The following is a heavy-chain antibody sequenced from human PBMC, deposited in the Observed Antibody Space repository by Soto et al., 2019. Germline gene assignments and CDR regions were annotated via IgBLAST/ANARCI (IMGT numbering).Heavy chain of an antibody. J-gene: IGHJ4*02. D-gene: IGHD2-2*01. Sequence: EVQLVESGGGLVQPGGSLRLSCAASGFTFSTDDMHWVRQATGKGLEWVAAISTTGGTHYPDSEKSRFTISTDNAKNSMYLQMNSLRAGDPAVYYCARGRTRSCGYEYWGQGTLVTVAS. V-gene: IGHV3-13*01. CDR3: ARGRTRSCGYEY. CDR2: ISTTGGT. CDR1: GFTFSTDD.